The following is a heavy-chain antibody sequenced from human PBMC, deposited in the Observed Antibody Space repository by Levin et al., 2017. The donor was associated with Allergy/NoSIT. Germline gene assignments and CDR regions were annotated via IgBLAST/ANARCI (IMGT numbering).Heavy chain of an antibody. CDR3: ARLLGSSGYRSYAFDI. CDR2: IYPGDSDT. CDR1: GYSFTSYW. J-gene: IGHJ3*02. Sequence: GGSLRLSCKGSGYSFTSYWIGWVRQMPGKGLEWMGIIYPGDSDTRYSPSFQGQVTISADKSISTAYLQWSSLKASDTAMYYCARLLGSSGYRSYAFDIWGQGTMVTVSS. V-gene: IGHV5-51*01. D-gene: IGHD3-22*01.